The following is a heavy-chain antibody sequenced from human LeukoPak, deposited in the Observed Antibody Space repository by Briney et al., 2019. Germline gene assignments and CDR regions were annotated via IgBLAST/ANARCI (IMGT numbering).Heavy chain of an antibody. V-gene: IGHV3-53*01. J-gene: IGHJ6*02. CDR2: IYTSGST. CDR3: ARAGSAAYYGMDV. CDR1: GFTVSSNY. D-gene: IGHD2-15*01. Sequence: PGGSLRLSCAASGFTVSSNYINWVRQAPGKGLEWVSVIYTSGSTYYVDSVKDRFTISRDDSKNTLYLQMNSLRAEDTAVYYCARAGSAAYYGMDVWGQGTTVTVSS.